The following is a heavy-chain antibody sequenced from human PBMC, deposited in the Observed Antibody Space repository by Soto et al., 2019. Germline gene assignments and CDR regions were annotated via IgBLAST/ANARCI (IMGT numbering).Heavy chain of an antibody. J-gene: IGHJ6*02. D-gene: IGHD3-9*01. Sequence: QVQLQESGPGLVKPSQTLSLTCTVSGGSISSGGYYWSWIRQHPGEGLEWIGYIYYSGSTYYNPSLKSRVTISVDTSKNQFSLKLSSVTAADTAVYYCARVSDILTGDYDLKYGMDVWGQGTTVTVSS. CDR2: IYYSGST. CDR1: GGSISSGGYY. V-gene: IGHV4-31*03. CDR3: ARVSDILTGDYDLKYGMDV.